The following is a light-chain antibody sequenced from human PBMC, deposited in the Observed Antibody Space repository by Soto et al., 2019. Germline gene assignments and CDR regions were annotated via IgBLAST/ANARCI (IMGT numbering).Light chain of an antibody. V-gene: IGKV1-6*01. J-gene: IGKJ2*01. CDR3: LQDYNFPYI. Sequence: AIQMTQSPSSLSTSVGDRVTITCRASQGISFDVAWYQQKLGKAPKLLIYAASSLQSGVPSRFSGSGSGTDFTLTINSLQPEDFATYYCLQDYNFPYIFGQGTKLEIK. CDR1: QGISFD. CDR2: AAS.